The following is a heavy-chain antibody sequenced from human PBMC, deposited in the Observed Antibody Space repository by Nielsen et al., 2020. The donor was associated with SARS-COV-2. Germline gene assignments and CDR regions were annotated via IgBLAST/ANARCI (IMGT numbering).Heavy chain of an antibody. CDR1: GGTFRSHA. Sequence: SVKVSCKPSGGTFRSHAINWVRQAPGQGLEWMGRIIPILVKPNYPQHFQGRVTITADKSTNTVHMELSSLTSEDTAVYYCARASGSDFRRGYYFDNWGQGTLVTVSS. D-gene: IGHD3-3*01. CDR2: IIPILVKP. J-gene: IGHJ4*02. CDR3: ARASGSDFRRGYYFDN. V-gene: IGHV1-69*04.